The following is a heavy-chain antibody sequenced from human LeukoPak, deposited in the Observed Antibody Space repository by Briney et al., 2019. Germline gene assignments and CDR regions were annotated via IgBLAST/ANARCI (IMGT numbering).Heavy chain of an antibody. CDR3: ARDHSSDTAMVRVKNWFDP. V-gene: IGHV1-8*01. CDR1: GYTFTNYD. CDR2: MNPKSGNT. J-gene: IGHJ5*02. Sequence: ASVKVSCKASGYTFTNYDINWVRQATGQGLEWMGWMNPKSGNTGYAQKFQGRVTMTRDTAIRTAYMELSSLTSEDTAVYYCARDHSSDTAMVRVKNWFDPWGQGTLVTVSS. D-gene: IGHD5-18*01.